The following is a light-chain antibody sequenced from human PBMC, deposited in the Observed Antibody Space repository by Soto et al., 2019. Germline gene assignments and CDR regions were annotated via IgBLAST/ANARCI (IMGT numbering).Light chain of an antibody. Sequence: EIVLTQSPGTLSLSPGERATLSCRASQSVSSSYLAWYQQKPGQAPRVLIYGASKRATGIPDRFSGSGSGTDFSLTISRLEPEDFAVYYCHQYDNAPQTYGQGTKGDIK. CDR1: QSVSSSY. V-gene: IGKV3-20*01. CDR3: HQYDNAPQT. J-gene: IGKJ2*01. CDR2: GAS.